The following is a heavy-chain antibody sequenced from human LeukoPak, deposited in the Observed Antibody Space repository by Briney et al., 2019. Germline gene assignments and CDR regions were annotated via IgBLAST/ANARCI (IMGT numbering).Heavy chain of an antibody. Sequence: SETLSLTCTVSGGSISSYYWSWIRQPAGKGLEWIGRIYTSGSTNYNPSLKSRATMSVDTSKNQFSLKLSSVTAADTAVYYCARANTAYSSSWYFDPWGQGTLVTVSS. CDR3: ARANTAYSSSWYFDP. CDR2: IYTSGST. J-gene: IGHJ5*02. V-gene: IGHV4-4*07. CDR1: GGSISSYY. D-gene: IGHD6-13*01.